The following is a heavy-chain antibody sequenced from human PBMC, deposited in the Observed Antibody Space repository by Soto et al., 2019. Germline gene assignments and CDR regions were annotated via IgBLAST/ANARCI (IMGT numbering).Heavy chain of an antibody. CDR3: ARDWEQIRYFDSLVPSY. Sequence: ASVKVCCEASRDTITSCGRSWVQQATGQGLEWMGWISAYNGNTNYAQKLQGRVTMTTDTSTSTAYMELRSLRSDDTAVYYCARDWEQIRYFDSLVPSYWGQGTLVTVSS. J-gene: IGHJ4*02. CDR2: ISAYNGNT. CDR1: RDTITSCG. V-gene: IGHV1-18*01. D-gene: IGHD3-9*01.